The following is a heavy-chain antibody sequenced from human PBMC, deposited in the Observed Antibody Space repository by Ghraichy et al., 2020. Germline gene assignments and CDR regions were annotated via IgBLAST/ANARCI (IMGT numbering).Heavy chain of an antibody. D-gene: IGHD3-10*01. CDR1: GFTFDDYA. CDR2: ISGDGGST. CDR3: AKGDGVRGVILRADAFDI. V-gene: IGHV3-43*02. Sequence: GGSLRLSCAASGFTFDDYAMHWVRQAPGKGLEWVSLISGDGGSTYYADSVKGRFTISRDNSKNSLYLQMNSLRTEDTALYYCAKGDGVRGVILRADAFDIWGQGTMVTVSS. J-gene: IGHJ3*02.